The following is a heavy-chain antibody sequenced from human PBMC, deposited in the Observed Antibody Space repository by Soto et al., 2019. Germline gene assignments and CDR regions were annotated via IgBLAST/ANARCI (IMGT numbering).Heavy chain of an antibody. CDR2: IFYNGRT. D-gene: IGHD3-3*01. Sequence: QVPLQDSGPGLVKSSETLSLTCSVSGGSVSSPNYFWVWVRRAPGKGPEWIGNIFYNGRTDYNPSLQSRVTHSVDTSKNQCSLKLGSVTAADTAIYYCARGAMSADAQSDWFDPWGHGTLVTVSS. CDR3: ARGAMSADAQSDWFDP. V-gene: IGHV4-39*01. CDR1: GGSVSSPNYF. J-gene: IGHJ5*02.